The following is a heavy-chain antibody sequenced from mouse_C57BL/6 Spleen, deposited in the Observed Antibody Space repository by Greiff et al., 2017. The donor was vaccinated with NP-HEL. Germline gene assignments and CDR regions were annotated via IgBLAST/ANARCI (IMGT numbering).Heavy chain of an antibody. CDR1: GYTFTSYW. D-gene: IGHD3-2*02. J-gene: IGHJ2*01. Sequence: QVQLQQPGAELVRPGSSVKLSCKASGYTFTSYWMDWVKQRPGQGLEWIGNLYPSDSETHYNQKFKDKATLTVDKSSSTAYMQLSSLTSEDSAVYYCARSGSRPLFDYWGQGTTLTVSS. V-gene: IGHV1-61*01. CDR2: LYPSDSET. CDR3: ARSGSRPLFDY.